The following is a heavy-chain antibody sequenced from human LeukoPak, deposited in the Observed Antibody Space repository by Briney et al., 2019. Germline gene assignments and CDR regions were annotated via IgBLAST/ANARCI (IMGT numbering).Heavy chain of an antibody. CDR1: GYTFTTYG. J-gene: IGHJ6*02. CDR3: ARAWYDSGNHLYFYYGLDV. CDR2: VSAYSGDT. D-gene: IGHD3-22*01. V-gene: IGHV1-18*01. Sequence: ASVKVSCKASGYTFTTYGITWVRQAPGQGLEWMGWVSAYSGDTDYAQSLQGRVTMTTDTSTSTAYMELTTLRSDDTAVYYCARAWYDSGNHLYFYYGLDVWGQGTTVTVSS.